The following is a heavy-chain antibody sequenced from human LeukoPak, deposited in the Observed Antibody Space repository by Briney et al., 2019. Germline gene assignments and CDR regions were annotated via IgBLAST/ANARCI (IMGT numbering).Heavy chain of an antibody. CDR3: ARDGGLDGYNKFDY. Sequence: ASVKVSCKASGGTFSSYAISWVRQAPGQGLEWMGGIIPIFGTANYAQKFQGRVTITADESTSTAYMELSSLRSEDTAVYYCARDGGLDGYNKFDYWGQGTLVTVSS. CDR2: IIPIFGTA. CDR1: GGTFSSYA. D-gene: IGHD5-24*01. J-gene: IGHJ4*02. V-gene: IGHV1-69*13.